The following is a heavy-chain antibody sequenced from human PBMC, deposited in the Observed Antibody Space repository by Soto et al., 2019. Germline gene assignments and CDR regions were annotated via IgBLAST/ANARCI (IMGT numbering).Heavy chain of an antibody. J-gene: IGHJ5*02. CDR1: GYTLTELS. V-gene: IGHV1-24*01. Sequence: GASVKVSCKVSGYTLTELSMHWVRQAPGKGLEWMGGFDPEDGETIYAQKFQGRVTMTEDTSTDTAYMELSSLRSGDTAVYYCATVIAVAGPVVYGWFDPWGQGTLVTVSS. CDR3: ATVIAVAGPVVYGWFDP. CDR2: FDPEDGET. D-gene: IGHD6-19*01.